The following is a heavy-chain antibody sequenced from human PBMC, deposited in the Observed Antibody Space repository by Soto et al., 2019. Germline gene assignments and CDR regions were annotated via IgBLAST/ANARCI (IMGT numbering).Heavy chain of an antibody. Sequence: QVQLVESGGGMVQPGKSLRLSCAVSGFTFRTYDMHWVRQAPGRGLEWVAVVSYDASYQNYVDSVKGRFTVSRDNSKNTLFLQMNSLRPEGAAVYYCAKVSISKSSAVTFDSWGRGTLVTVSS. V-gene: IGHV3-30*18. CDR3: AKVSISKSSAVTFDS. CDR2: VSYDASYQ. D-gene: IGHD2-15*01. J-gene: IGHJ4*02. CDR1: GFTFRTYD.